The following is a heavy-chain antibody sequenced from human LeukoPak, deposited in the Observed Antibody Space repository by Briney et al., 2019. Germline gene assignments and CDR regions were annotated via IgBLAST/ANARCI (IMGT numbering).Heavy chain of an antibody. D-gene: IGHD3-22*01. Sequence: SETLSLTRTVSGGSISVYYWSWLRPPPGKGLEWIGYIYYSGSTNYHPSLKSRVTISVDTSKNQFSLKLSSVTAADTAAYYCARHSKYYYDSSGSYVGYFQHWGQGTLVTVSS. CDR1: GGSISVYY. CDR2: IYYSGST. CDR3: ARHSKYYYDSSGSYVGYFQH. V-gene: IGHV4-59*08. J-gene: IGHJ1*01.